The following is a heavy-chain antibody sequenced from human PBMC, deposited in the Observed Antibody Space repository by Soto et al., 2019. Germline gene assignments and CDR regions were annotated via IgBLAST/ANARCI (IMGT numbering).Heavy chain of an antibody. CDR3: ARGTVTLRPYYFAY. V-gene: IGHV4-34*01. CDR1: GGSFSGYY. D-gene: IGHD5-18*01. Sequence: SETLSLTCAVYGGSFSGYYWSWIRQPPGKGLEWIGEINHSGSTNYNPSLKSRVTISVDTSKNQFSLKLSSVTAADTAVYYCARGTVTLRPYYFAYWGQGTLVTVSS. CDR2: INHSGST. J-gene: IGHJ4*02.